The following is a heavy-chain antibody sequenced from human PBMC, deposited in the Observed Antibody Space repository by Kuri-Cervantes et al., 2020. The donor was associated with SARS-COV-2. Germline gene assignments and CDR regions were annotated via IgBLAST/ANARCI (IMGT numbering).Heavy chain of an antibody. D-gene: IGHD3-22*01. CDR3: ATTDYDSSGSTFDI. J-gene: IGHJ3*02. Sequence: ETLSLTCAASGFTFSSYWMSWVRQAPGKGLEWVANIKQDGSEKYYVDSVKGRFTISRDNAKNSLYLQMNSLRVEDTALYYCATTDYDSSGSTFDIWGQGTMVTVSS. CDR1: GFTFSSYW. V-gene: IGHV3-7*03. CDR2: IKQDGSEK.